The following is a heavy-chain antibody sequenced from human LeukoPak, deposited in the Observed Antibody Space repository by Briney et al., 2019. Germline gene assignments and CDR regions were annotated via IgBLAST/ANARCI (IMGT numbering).Heavy chain of an antibody. V-gene: IGHV1-69*04. CDR3: ARSSYRYYYDSSGYWGY. D-gene: IGHD3-22*01. J-gene: IGHJ4*02. CDR2: IIPILGIA. CDR1: GGTFSSYA. Sequence: SVKVSCKASGGTFSSYAISWVRQAPGQGLEWMGRIIPILGIANYAQKFQGRVTITADKSTSTAYMELSSLRSEDTAVYYCARSSYRYYYDSSGYWGYWGQGTLVTVSS.